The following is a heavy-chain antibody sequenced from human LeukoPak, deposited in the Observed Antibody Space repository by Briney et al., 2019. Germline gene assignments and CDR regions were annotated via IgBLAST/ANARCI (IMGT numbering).Heavy chain of an antibody. CDR2: IWYDGSNK. Sequence: HTGRSLRLSCAASGFTFSSYGMHWVRQAPGKGLEWVAVIWYDGSNKYYADSVKGRFTISRDNSKNTLYLQMNSLRAEDTAVYYCASEMATPNFDYWGQGTLVTVSS. CDR3: ASEMATPNFDY. V-gene: IGHV3-33*01. J-gene: IGHJ4*02. CDR1: GFTFSSYG. D-gene: IGHD5-24*01.